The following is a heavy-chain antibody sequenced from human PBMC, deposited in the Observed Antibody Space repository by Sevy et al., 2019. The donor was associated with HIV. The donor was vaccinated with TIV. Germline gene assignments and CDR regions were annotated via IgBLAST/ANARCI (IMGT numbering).Heavy chain of an antibody. D-gene: IGHD3-16*01. CDR1: GFTFSNYW. CDR2: INSEGSFT. V-gene: IGHV3-74*01. CDR3: VRYQYYYGMDV. Sequence: GGSLRLSCAASGFTFSNYWMHWVRQVPGKGLAWVARINSEGSFTSYADVVKGRFTISRDNANHTLHLQMKSLRAEDTAVYYCVRYQYYYGMDVWGQGTTVTVSS. J-gene: IGHJ6*02.